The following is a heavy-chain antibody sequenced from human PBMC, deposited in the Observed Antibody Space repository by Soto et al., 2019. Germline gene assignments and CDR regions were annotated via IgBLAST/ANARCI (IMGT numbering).Heavy chain of an antibody. D-gene: IGHD6-19*01. Sequence: HPGGSLRLSCAASGFTFSSYGMHWVRQAPGKGLEWVAVISYDGSNKYYADSVKGRFTISRDNSKNTLYLQMNSLRAEDTAVYYCAKGHSSGWPYYDYWGQGTL. V-gene: IGHV3-30*18. CDR3: AKGHSSGWPYYDY. CDR1: GFTFSSYG. J-gene: IGHJ4*02. CDR2: ISYDGSNK.